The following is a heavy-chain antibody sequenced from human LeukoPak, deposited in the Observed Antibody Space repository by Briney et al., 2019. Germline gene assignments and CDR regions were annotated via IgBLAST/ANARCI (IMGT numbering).Heavy chain of an antibody. D-gene: IGHD3-3*01. CDR1: GGSISSTMYY. CDR2: IYHSGST. CDR3: ARDSSGYDFWSGYLGGWFDP. Sequence: SETLSLTCTVSGGSISSTMYYWGWIRQSPGKGLEWIGSIYHSGSTYYNPSLKSRVTISVDTSKNQFSLKLSSVTAADTAVYYCARDSSGYDFWSGYLGGWFDPWGQGTLVTVSS. V-gene: IGHV4-39*07. J-gene: IGHJ5*02.